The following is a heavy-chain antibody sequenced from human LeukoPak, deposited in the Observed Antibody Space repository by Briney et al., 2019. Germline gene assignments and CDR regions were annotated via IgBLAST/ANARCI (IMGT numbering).Heavy chain of an antibody. CDR2: MNPNSGNT. CDR1: GGTFSSYA. J-gene: IGHJ4*02. V-gene: IGHV1-8*03. CDR3: ARGLDYGGDY. D-gene: IGHD4-23*01. Sequence: GASVKVSCKASGGTFSSYAINWVRQATGQGLEWMGWMNPNSGNTGYAQKFQGRVTITRNTSISTAYMELSSLRSEDTAVYYCARGLDYGGDYWGQGTLVTVSS.